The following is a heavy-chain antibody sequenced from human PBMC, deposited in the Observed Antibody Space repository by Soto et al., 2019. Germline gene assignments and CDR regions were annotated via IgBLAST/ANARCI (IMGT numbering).Heavy chain of an antibody. CDR3: ARAYSSSWYPAEYFQH. CDR2: ISYDGSNK. Sequence: QVQLVDSGGGVVQPGRSLRLSCAASGFTFGTYAMHWVRQAPGKGLEWVAVISYDGSNKYYADSVKGRFTISRDNSKNTLYLQMNSLRAEDTAMYYCARAYSSSWYPAEYFQHWGQGTLVTVSS. V-gene: IGHV3-30-3*01. CDR1: GFTFGTYA. D-gene: IGHD6-13*01. J-gene: IGHJ1*01.